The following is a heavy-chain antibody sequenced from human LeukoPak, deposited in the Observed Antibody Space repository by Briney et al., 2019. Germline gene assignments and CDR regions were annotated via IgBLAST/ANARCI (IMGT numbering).Heavy chain of an antibody. CDR2: IKSESDGGTA. D-gene: IGHD3-16*01. CDR1: GFTFNSPW. Sequence: PGGSLRLSCAASGFTFNSPWMTWVRQPPGKGLEWVARIKSESDGGTADYAEAVKRRFIISRDDSKNTLYLQMNSLKTEDTAVYYCTTAHGAEPGNFDHWGQGSLVTVSS. V-gene: IGHV3-15*01. CDR3: TTAHGAEPGNFDH. J-gene: IGHJ4*02.